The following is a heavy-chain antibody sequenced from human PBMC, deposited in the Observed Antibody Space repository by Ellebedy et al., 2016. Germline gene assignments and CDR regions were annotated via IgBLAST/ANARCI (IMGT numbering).Heavy chain of an antibody. D-gene: IGHD3-3*01. J-gene: IGHJ6*02. CDR1: GGTFNNDI. Sequence: ASVKVSCKASGGTFNNDIINWVRQAPGQGLEWMGWISAYNGNTNYAQKLQGRVTMTTDTSTSTAYMELRSLRSEDTAVYYCARDAPSLRFLEWPRVGYYGMDVWGQGTTVTVSS. CDR3: ARDAPSLRFLEWPRVGYYGMDV. CDR2: ISAYNGNT. V-gene: IGHV1-18*01.